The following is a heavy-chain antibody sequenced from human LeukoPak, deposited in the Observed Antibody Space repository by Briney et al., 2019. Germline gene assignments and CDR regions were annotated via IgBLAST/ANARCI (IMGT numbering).Heavy chain of an antibody. V-gene: IGHV5-51*01. D-gene: IGHD3-22*01. J-gene: IGHJ4*02. CDR1: GYSFTSYW. Sequence: GESRKISGKGSGYSFTSYWIGWVRQMPGKGLEWMGIIYPGDSDTRYSPSFQGQVTISADKSISTAYLQWSSLKASDTAMYYCARHYDDNSGYYYFDYWGQGTLVTVSS. CDR3: ARHYDDNSGYYYFDY. CDR2: IYPGDSDT.